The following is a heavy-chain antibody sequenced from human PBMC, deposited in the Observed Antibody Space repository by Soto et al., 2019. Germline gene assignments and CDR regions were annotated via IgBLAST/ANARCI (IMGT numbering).Heavy chain of an antibody. Sequence: PSESLSLTCTVSGGSISSSYGTWIRQPPGKGLEWIGYIYYSGSTNYNPSLKSRLTISLDTSENQFSLKLTSVTAADTAIYYCARARQYYDCELDPWGQGTLVTVSS. D-gene: IGHD3-22*01. CDR3: ARARQYYDCELDP. CDR2: IYYSGST. CDR1: GGSISSSY. J-gene: IGHJ5*02. V-gene: IGHV4-59*12.